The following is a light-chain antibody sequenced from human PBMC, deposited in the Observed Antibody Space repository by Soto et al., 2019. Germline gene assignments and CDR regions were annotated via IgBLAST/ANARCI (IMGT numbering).Light chain of an antibody. Sequence: EIVLTQSPGTLPLSPGEIATLSCRASERLSSVYLTWYQQRPGQPPRLLIYGASYMATGIPDRCSGSGSGTDFTLIINRLEPEDVAIYYCQQYGGSTRITFVQGTRLEIK. J-gene: IGKJ5*01. CDR3: QQYGGSTRIT. V-gene: IGKV3-20*01. CDR1: ERLSSVY. CDR2: GAS.